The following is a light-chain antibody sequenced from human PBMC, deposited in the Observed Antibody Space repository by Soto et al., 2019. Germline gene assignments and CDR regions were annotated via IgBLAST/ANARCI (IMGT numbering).Light chain of an antibody. CDR2: GAS. J-gene: IGKJ1*01. V-gene: IGKV3-15*01. CDR1: QSVSSN. CDR3: QQYNNWPPQP. Sequence: EIVMTQSPATLSVSPGERATLSCRASQSVSSNLAWYQQKPGQAPRLLIYGASTRATGIPARFSGSGSGTEFTLTISSLQSEDFAVYYCQQYNNWPPQPFGQGTKVEIQ.